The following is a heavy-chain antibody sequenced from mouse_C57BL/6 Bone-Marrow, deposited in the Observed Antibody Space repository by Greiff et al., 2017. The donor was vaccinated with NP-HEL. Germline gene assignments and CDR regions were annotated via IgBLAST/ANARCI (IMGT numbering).Heavy chain of an antibody. J-gene: IGHJ1*03. Sequence: QVQLQQPGAELVMPGASVKLSCKASGYTFTSYWMHWVKQRPGQGLEWIGEIDPSDSYTNYNQKFKGKSTLTVDKSSSTAYMQLSSLTSEDSAVYYCARPPIYDDYERLWYFDVWGTGTTVTVSS. D-gene: IGHD2-4*01. V-gene: IGHV1-69*01. CDR1: GYTFTSYW. CDR2: IDPSDSYT. CDR3: ARPPIYDDYERLWYFDV.